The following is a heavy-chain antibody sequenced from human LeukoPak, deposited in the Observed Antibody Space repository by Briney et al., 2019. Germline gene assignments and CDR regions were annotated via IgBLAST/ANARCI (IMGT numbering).Heavy chain of an antibody. CDR3: ARDNSVEDTAWRFDP. V-gene: IGHV1-18*01. Sequence: ASVKVSCKASGYTFTSYGISWVRQAPGQGLEWMGWISAYNGNTNYAQKFQGRVTMTRDMSTSTDYMELSSLRSEDTAVYYCARDNSVEDTAWRFDPWGQGTLVTVSS. D-gene: IGHD4-23*01. CDR1: GYTFTSYG. J-gene: IGHJ5*02. CDR2: ISAYNGNT.